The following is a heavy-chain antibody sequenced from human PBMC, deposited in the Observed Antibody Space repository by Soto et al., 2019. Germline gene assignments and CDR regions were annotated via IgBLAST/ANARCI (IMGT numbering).Heavy chain of an antibody. J-gene: IGHJ6*02. CDR3: ARVPDV. V-gene: IGHV4-30-2*01. CDR1: GGSVSSGGYS. Sequence: SETLSLTCAVSGGSVSSGGYSWTWIRQPPGKGLEWIGYIYHSGSTYYNPSLKGRVTISVDRSKNQFSLKLNSVTAADTAVYYCARVPDVWGQGTTVTVS. CDR2: IYHSGST.